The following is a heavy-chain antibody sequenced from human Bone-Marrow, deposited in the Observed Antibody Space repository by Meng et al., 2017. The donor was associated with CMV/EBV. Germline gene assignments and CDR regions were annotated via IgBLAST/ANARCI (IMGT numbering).Heavy chain of an antibody. J-gene: IGHJ4*02. CDR2: IYSGGST. Sequence: GESLKISCAASGFTVSSNYMSWVRQAPGKGLEWVSVIYSGGSTYYADSVKGRFTIFRDNPKNTLYLQMNSLRAEDTAVYYCARDVSSYWGQGTLVTVSS. D-gene: IGHD5/OR15-5a*01. CDR3: ARDVSSY. CDR1: GFTVSSNY. V-gene: IGHV3-53*01.